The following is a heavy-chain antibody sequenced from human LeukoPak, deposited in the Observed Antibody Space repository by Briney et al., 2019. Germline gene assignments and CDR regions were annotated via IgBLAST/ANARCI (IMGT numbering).Heavy chain of an antibody. J-gene: IGHJ4*02. Sequence: PGGSLRLSCTASGLTFGDYAVTWVRQGPGKGLEWVASFTGRHYGGTTEYAASVGGRFTISIDDSKTIAYLHMNRLTIEDTATYYCHRWTTVTTFDNWGQGTLVIVSS. CDR2: FTGRHYGGTT. D-gene: IGHD4-17*01. CDR3: HRWTTVTTFDN. CDR1: GLTFGDYA. V-gene: IGHV3-49*04.